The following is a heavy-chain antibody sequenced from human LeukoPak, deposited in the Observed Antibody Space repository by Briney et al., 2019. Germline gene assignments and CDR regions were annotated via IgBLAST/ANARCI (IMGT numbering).Heavy chain of an antibody. Sequence: SETLSLTCAVYGGSFSGYYWSWIRQPPGKGLEWIGEINHSGSTNYNPSLKSRVTISVDTSKNQFSLKLSSVTAADTAVYYCARVGSGVVVPAARRNWFDPWGQGTLVTVSS. D-gene: IGHD2-2*01. CDR3: ARVGSGVVVPAARRNWFDP. J-gene: IGHJ5*02. V-gene: IGHV4-34*01. CDR1: GGSFSGYY. CDR2: INHSGST.